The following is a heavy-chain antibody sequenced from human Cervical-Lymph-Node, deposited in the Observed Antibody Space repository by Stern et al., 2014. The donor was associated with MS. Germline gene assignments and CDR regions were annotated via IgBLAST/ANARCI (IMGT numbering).Heavy chain of an antibody. V-gene: IGHV4-31*01. D-gene: IGHD3-22*01. CDR1: GGSISSGGYY. CDR2: IYYSGST. Sequence: QVQLQESGPGLVKPSQTLSLTCTVSGGSISSGGYYWSWIRQHPGKGLEWIGYIYYSGSTYYNPSLKSLLTISVDTSKNQFSLKLSSVTAADTAVYYCARVASSGSSAGYYFDYWGQGTLVTVSS. J-gene: IGHJ4*02. CDR3: ARVASSGSSAGYYFDY.